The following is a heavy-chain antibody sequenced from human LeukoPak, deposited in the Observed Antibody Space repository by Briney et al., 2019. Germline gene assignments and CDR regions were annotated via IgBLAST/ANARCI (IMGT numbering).Heavy chain of an antibody. CDR3: ASVTVVTPFDAFDI. CDR2: IIPIFGTA. V-gene: IGHV1-69*06. Sequence: ASVKVSCKASGGTFSSYAISWVRQAPGQGLEWMGGIIPIFGTANYAQKFQGRVAITADKSTSTAYMELSSLRSEDTAVYYCASVTVVTPFDAFDIWGQGTMVTVSS. D-gene: IGHD4-23*01. J-gene: IGHJ3*02. CDR1: GGTFSSYA.